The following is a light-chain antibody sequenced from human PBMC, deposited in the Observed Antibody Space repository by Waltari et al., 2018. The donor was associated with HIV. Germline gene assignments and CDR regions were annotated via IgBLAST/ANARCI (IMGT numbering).Light chain of an antibody. CDR2: YDS. CDR3: QVWDSSSDAYV. J-gene: IGLJ1*01. Sequence: SYVLAQPPSVSVAPGKTARIPCGDNNIGSKSAHWYQQKPGQAPLVVIYYDSARPSVIPERFSGSNSGNTATLTISRVEAGDEADYYCQVWDSSSDAYVFGTGTKVTVL. CDR1: NIGSKS. V-gene: IGLV3-21*04.